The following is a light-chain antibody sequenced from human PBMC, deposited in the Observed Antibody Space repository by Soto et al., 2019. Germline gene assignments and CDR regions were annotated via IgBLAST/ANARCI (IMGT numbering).Light chain of an antibody. J-gene: IGKJ1*01. Sequence: EIVLTHSPGTLSLSPGERATLSCRASQSVNNNYLAWYQQKPGQAPRLVIYDASSRATGIPDRFSASGSGTDFTLTISRLEPEDFAVYYCQQYTRSPLMFGQGTKVDIK. V-gene: IGKV3-20*01. CDR3: QQYTRSPLM. CDR2: DAS. CDR1: QSVNNNY.